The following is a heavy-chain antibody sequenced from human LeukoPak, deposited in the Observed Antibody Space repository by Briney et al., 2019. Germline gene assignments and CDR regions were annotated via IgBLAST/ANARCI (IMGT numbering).Heavy chain of an antibody. J-gene: IGHJ4*02. CDR2: INNSGGRT. CDR3: AKVYFERGLLEGLYYLDY. CDR1: GFTFSSYA. D-gene: IGHD3-3*01. V-gene: IGHV3-23*01. Sequence: GGSLRLSCAASGFTFSSYAMTWVRQAPGKGLEWVSVINNSGGRTYYADSVKGRFTISRDNSKNTLYLQMNSLRAEDTAVYYCAKVYFERGLLEGLYYLDYWGQGTLVTVSS.